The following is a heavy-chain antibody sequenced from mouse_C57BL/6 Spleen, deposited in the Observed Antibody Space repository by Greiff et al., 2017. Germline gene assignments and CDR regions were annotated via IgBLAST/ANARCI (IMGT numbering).Heavy chain of an antibody. J-gene: IGHJ2*01. CDR1: GYTFTSYW. D-gene: IGHD1-1*01. Sequence: QVQLQQPGAELVKPGASVKMSCKASGYTFTSYWITWVKQRPGQGLEWIGDIYPGSGSTNYNEKFKSKATLTVDTSSSTAYMQLSSLTSEDSAVYFCARAEGAYYDGDYWGQGTTLTVSS. CDR2: IYPGSGST. V-gene: IGHV1-55*01. CDR3: ARAEGAYYDGDY.